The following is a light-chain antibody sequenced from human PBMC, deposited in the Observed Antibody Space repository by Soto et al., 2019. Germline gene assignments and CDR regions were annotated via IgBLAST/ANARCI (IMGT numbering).Light chain of an antibody. V-gene: IGKV3-20*01. CDR3: QQLGTSSLLT. J-gene: IGKJ3*01. Sequence: IVLTQSPGTLSLSPGAIATLFGSASQSVDTEDLAWYQQKPGQAPRLLISGVSSRATGIPDRFSGSGSGTDFILTISRVQPADFAVYYCQQLGTSSLLTFGPGTKVDIK. CDR1: QSVDTED. CDR2: GVS.